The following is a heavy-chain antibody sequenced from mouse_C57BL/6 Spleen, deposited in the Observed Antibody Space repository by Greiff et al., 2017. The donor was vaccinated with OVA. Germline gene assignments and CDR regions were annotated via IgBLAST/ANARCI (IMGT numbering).Heavy chain of an antibody. V-gene: IGHV1-7*01. D-gene: IGHD1-1*01. CDR2: INPSSGYT. J-gene: IGHJ2*01. CDR3: AREDTTVVFDY. Sequence: VQLQQSGADLAKPGASVKLSCKASGYTFTSYWMHWVKQRPGQGLEWIGYINPSSGYTTYNQKFKDKATLTADKSSSTAYMQLSSLTYEDSAVYYCAREDTTVVFDYWGQGTTLTVSS. CDR1: GYTFTSYW.